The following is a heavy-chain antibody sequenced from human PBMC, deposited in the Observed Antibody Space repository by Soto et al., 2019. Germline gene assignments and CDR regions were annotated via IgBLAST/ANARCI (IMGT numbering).Heavy chain of an antibody. CDR2: ISYDGSNK. D-gene: IGHD6-13*01. V-gene: IGHV3-30-3*01. J-gene: IGHJ6*02. CDR3: ARDRSREYSSSWVDYYYYGMEV. CDR1: GFTFSSYA. Sequence: GGSLSLSCSASGFTFSSYAMHWVRQAPGKGLEWVAVISYDGSNKYYADSVKGRFTISRDNSKNTLYLQMNSLRAEDTAVYYCARDRSREYSSSWVDYYYYGMEVWGQGTTVTVSS.